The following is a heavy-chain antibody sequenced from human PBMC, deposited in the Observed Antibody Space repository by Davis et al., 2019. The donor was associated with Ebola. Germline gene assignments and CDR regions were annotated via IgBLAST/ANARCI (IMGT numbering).Heavy chain of an antibody. D-gene: IGHD6-13*01. CDR3: ARAYRRGWQQSPRFGFDP. V-gene: IGHV4-59*12. J-gene: IGHJ5*02. CDR1: GGSISSYY. CDR2: IYYSGST. Sequence: MPSETLSLTCTVSGGSISSYYWSWIRQPPGKGLEWIGYIYYSGSTNYNPSLKSRVTISVDTSKNQFSLKLSSVTAADTAVYYCARAYRRGWQQSPRFGFDPWGQGTLVTVSS.